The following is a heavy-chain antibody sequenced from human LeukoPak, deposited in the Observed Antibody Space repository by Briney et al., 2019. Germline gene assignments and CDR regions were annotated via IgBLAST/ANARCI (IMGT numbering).Heavy chain of an antibody. CDR2: ISGSGGST. CDR1: GFTFSSYA. V-gene: IGHV3-23*01. Sequence: GGSLRLSCAASGFTFSSYAMSWVRQAPGKGLEWVSAISGSGGSTYYADSVKDRFTISRDNSKNTLYLQMNSLRAEDTAVYYCAKDPRRITMIVVVIPYFDYWGQGTLVTVSS. D-gene: IGHD3-22*01. CDR3: AKDPRRITMIVVVIPYFDY. J-gene: IGHJ4*02.